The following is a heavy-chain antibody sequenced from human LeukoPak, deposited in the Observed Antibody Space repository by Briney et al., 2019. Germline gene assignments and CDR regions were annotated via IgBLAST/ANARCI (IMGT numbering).Heavy chain of an antibody. CDR1: GGSMINNY. Sequence: PSETLSLTCTVSGGSMINNYWSWIRQAPGKGLEWIGYIYQTGDSNHNPSLKSRVTISMDTSKNQLPLNLKSVTAADTAVYYCARHPFATPFDQWGQGTLVTVSS. J-gene: IGHJ4*02. CDR2: IYQTGDS. D-gene: IGHD2-15*01. V-gene: IGHV4-59*08. CDR3: ARHPFATPFDQ.